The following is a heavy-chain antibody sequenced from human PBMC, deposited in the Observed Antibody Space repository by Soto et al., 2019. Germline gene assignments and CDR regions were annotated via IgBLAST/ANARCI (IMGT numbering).Heavy chain of an antibody. D-gene: IGHD3-22*01. CDR1: GFSFSNYG. CDR2: ISYDGSNK. V-gene: IGHV3-30*18. Sequence: QVQLVESGGGVVQPGRSLRLSCAASGFSFSNYGMHWVRQAPGKGLEWVAVISYDGSNKYYADSVKGRLTISRDNSKNTLDLQLSTLRPDDTAVSYCAKEFSSGYYYVFDYWGQGTLVTVSS. J-gene: IGHJ4*02. CDR3: AKEFSSGYYYVFDY.